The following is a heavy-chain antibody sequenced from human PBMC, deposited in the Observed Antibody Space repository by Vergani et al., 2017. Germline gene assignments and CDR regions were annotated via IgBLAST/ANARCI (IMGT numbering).Heavy chain of an antibody. V-gene: IGHV5-51*01. J-gene: IGHJ5*02. Sequence: EVQLVQSGAEVKKPGESLKISCQGSANSFTNYWIAWVRQMPGKGLEWMGIIYTGDSDTKYSPSFQGQVTMSVDKSLSTAYLQWSSLKASDTATYYCAKTHDFSSLYSSYNWFDPWGQGTQVTVSS. CDR2: IYTGDSDT. D-gene: IGHD3-3*01. CDR1: ANSFTNYW. CDR3: AKTHDFSSLYSSYNWFDP.